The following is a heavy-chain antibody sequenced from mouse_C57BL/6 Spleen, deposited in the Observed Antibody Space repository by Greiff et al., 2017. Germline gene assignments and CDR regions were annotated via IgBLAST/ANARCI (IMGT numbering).Heavy chain of an antibody. Sequence: EVQVVESGPGLVKPSPSLSLTCSVTGYSITSGYYWNLIRQFPGNKLEWMGYISYDGSNNYNPSLKNQISITRDTSKNQFFLKLNSVTTEDTATYDCARSGAQATLYAMDYWGQGTSVTVSS. D-gene: IGHD3-2*02. CDR2: ISYDGSN. CDR3: ARSGAQATLYAMDY. CDR1: GYSITSGYY. J-gene: IGHJ4*01. V-gene: IGHV3-6*01.